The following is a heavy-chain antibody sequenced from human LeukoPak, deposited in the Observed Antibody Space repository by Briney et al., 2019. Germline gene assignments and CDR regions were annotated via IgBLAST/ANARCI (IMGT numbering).Heavy chain of an antibody. CDR3: ARLYYYDNSGYKYNWFDP. CDR1: GYTFTGYY. Sequence: ASVKVSCKASGYTFTGYYMHWVRQAPGQGLEWMGWINPNSGGTDYAQNFQGRVTMTRDTSISTAYMELIRPRPDDTAVYYCARLYYYDNSGYKYNWFDPWGQGTLVTVSS. D-gene: IGHD3-22*01. J-gene: IGHJ5*02. CDR2: INPNSGGT. V-gene: IGHV1-2*02.